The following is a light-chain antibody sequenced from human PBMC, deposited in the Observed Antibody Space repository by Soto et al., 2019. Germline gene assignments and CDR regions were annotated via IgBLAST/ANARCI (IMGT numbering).Light chain of an antibody. Sequence: QSALTQPPSASGSPGQSVTISCTGTSSDVGAYNYVSWYQQHPGKAPILMIYDVSKRPSGVPYRFSGSKSGNAASLTVSGLQGDDEADYYGSSYAGSSWVFCGGTKLTVL. J-gene: IGLJ3*02. CDR3: SSYAGSSWV. CDR2: DVS. V-gene: IGLV2-8*01. CDR1: SSDVGAYNY.